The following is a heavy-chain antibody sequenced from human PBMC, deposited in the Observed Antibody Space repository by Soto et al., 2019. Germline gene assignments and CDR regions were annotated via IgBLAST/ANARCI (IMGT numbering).Heavy chain of an antibody. Sequence: PGGSLSLSCAASGFTFSSYCMSWVRQAPGKGLEWVANIKQDGSEKYYVDSVKGRFTISRDNAKNSLYLQMNSLRAEDTAVYYCASSTYYDFWSGYYQYYFDYWGQGTLVTVSS. V-gene: IGHV3-7*01. CDR1: GFTFSSYC. J-gene: IGHJ4*02. CDR2: IKQDGSEK. CDR3: ASSTYYDFWSGYYQYYFDY. D-gene: IGHD3-3*01.